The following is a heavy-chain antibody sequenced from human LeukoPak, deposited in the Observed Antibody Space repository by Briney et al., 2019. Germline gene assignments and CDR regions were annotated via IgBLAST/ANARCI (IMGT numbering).Heavy chain of an antibody. CDR2: IYHSGIT. D-gene: IGHD1-26*01. V-gene: IGHV4-38-2*02. J-gene: IGHJ6*03. CDR1: DYSISSGYGYY. Sequence: SETLSLTCTVSDYSISSGYGYYWGWVRQPPGKGLEWIGNIYHSGITYYNHFNSSLKSRVTISIDTSKNQFSLRLTSVTAADTAVYYCARVRSGYYYYMDVWGKGTTVTISS. CDR3: ARVRSGYYYYMDV.